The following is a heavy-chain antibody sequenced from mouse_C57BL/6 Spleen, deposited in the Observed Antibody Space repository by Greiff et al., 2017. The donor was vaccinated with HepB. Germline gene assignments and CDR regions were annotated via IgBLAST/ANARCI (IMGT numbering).Heavy chain of an antibody. CDR1: GFTFSDYY. CDR2: ISNGGGST. CDR3: ARRNYGFDY. V-gene: IGHV5-12*01. Sequence: EVMLVESGGGLVQPGGSLKLSCAASGFTFSDYYMYWVRQTPEKRLEWVAYISNGGGSTYYPDTVKGRFTISRDNAKNTLYLQMSRLKSEDTAMYYCARRNYGFDYWGQGTTLTVSS. D-gene: IGHD1-1*01. J-gene: IGHJ2*01.